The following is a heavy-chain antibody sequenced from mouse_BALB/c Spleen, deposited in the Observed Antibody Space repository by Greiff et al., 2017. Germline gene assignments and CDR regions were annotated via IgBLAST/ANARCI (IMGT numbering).Heavy chain of an antibody. CDR1: GYTFTSYW. V-gene: IGHV1-7*01. J-gene: IGHJ1*01. CDR2: INPSTGYT. CDR3: ARSGWSYWYFDV. Sequence: QVQLKQSGAELAKPGASVKMSCKASGYTFTSYWMHWVKQRPGQGLEWIGYINPSTGYTEYNQKFKDKATLTADKSSSTAYMQLSSLTSEDSAVYYCARSGWSYWYFDVWGAGTTVTVSS. D-gene: IGHD2-3*01.